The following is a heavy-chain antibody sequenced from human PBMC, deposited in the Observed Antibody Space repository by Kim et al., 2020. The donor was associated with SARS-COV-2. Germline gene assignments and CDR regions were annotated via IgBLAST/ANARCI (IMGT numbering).Heavy chain of an antibody. CDR2: IYYSGST. D-gene: IGHD2-2*01. CDR1: GGSISSGGYY. Sequence: SETLSLTCTVSGGSISSGGYYWSWIRQHPGKGLEWIGYIYYSGSTYYNPSLKSRVTISVDTSKNQFSLKLSSVTAADTAVYYCARFVVPAAISRIPFNDYYYGMDVWGQGTTVTVSS. CDR3: ARFVVPAAISRIPFNDYYYGMDV. J-gene: IGHJ6*02. V-gene: IGHV4-31*03.